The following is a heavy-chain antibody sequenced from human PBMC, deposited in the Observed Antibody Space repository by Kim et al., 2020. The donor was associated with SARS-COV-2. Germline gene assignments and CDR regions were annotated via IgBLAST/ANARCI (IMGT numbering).Heavy chain of an antibody. CDR2: IYYSGST. J-gene: IGHJ4*02. CDR1: GGSISSYY. D-gene: IGHD4-17*01. Sequence: SETLSLTCTVSGGSISSYYWSWIRQPPGKGLEWIGAIYYSGSTNYNPSLKSRVTISVDTSKNQFSLKLSSVTAADTAVYYCASHYGDYEYYFDYWGQGTLVTVSS. CDR3: ASHYGDYEYYFDY. V-gene: IGHV4-59*01.